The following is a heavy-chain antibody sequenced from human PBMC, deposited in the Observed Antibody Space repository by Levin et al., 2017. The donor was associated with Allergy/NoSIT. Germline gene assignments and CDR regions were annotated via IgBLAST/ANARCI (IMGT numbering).Heavy chain of an antibody. Sequence: SETLSLTCAVYGGSFSGYYWSWIRQPPGKGLEWIGEINHSGSTNYNPSLKSRVTISVDTSKNQFSLKLSSVTAADTAVYYCARGKLFGRGYSYGGAGDRRGPLGYWGQGTLVTVSS. D-gene: IGHD5-18*01. CDR3: ARGKLFGRGYSYGGAGDRRGPLGY. J-gene: IGHJ4*02. CDR2: INHSGST. V-gene: IGHV4-34*01. CDR1: GGSFSGYY.